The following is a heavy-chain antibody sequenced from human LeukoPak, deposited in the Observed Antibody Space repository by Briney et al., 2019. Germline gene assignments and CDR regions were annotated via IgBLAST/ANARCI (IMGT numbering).Heavy chain of an antibody. D-gene: IGHD4-17*01. CDR1: GGSIGSYY. CDR2: IYHSGTT. Sequence: SETLSLTCTVSGGSIGSYYWSWIRQPPGKGLECIGYIYHSGTTNYNPSLKSRVTISADTSKNQFSLKLTSVTAADTAVYYCARRHPVPPHAFDIWGQGTMVTVSS. CDR3: ARRHPVPPHAFDI. V-gene: IGHV4-59*08. J-gene: IGHJ3*02.